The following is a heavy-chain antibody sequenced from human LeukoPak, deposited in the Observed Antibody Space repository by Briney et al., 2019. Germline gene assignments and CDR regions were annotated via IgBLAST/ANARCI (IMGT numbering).Heavy chain of an antibody. Sequence: SETLSLTCTVSGGSISSYYWSWIRQPPGKGLEWIGSIYYSGSTYYNPSLKSRVTISVDTSKNQFSLKLSSVTAADTAVYYCASHKDGWFDPWGQGTLVTVSS. CDR3: ASHKDGWFDP. CDR2: IYYSGST. V-gene: IGHV4-59*05. CDR1: GGSISSYY. J-gene: IGHJ5*02.